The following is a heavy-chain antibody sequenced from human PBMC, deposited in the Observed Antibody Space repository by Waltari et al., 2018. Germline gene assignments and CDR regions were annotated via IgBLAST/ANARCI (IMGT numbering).Heavy chain of an antibody. Sequence: QLQESGPGLVKPSETVSLTCSVSGDSIMKNNYHWGWNRQPPGKGLEWIGSIYNSGTTYYNPSLKSRVTISLDASRNQFSLRLSSVTAADTAVYYCARASTAIFGVVITGYNIWGQGTVVTVSS. D-gene: IGHD3-3*01. CDR3: ARASTAIFGVVITGYNI. CDR2: IYNSGTT. V-gene: IGHV4-39*07. J-gene: IGHJ3*01. CDR1: GDSIMKNNYH.